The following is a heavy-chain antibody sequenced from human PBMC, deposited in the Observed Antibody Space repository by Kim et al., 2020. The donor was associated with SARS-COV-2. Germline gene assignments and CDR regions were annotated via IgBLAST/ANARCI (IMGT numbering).Heavy chain of an antibody. V-gene: IGHV3-48*03. J-gene: IGHJ6*01. CDR3: ARVGPYGDYLLDYYYGMDV. CDR2: ISSSGSTI. CDR1: GFTFSSYE. D-gene: IGHD4-17*01. Sequence: GGSLRLSCAASGFTFSSYEMNWVRQAPGKGLEWVSYISSSGSTIYYADSVTGRFTISRDNAKNSLYLQMNSLRAEDTAVYYCARVGPYGDYLLDYYYGMDVWGQGTTVTVSS.